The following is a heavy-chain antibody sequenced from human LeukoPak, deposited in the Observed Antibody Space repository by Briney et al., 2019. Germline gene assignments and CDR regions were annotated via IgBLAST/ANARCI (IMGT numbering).Heavy chain of an antibody. Sequence: SETLSLTCTVSGGSITSYYWNWIRQPAGKGLEWIGRIYSSGSTNYNPSLKSRVTMSVDPSKNQFSLRLSSVTAADTAVYYCARDRDSSGYYGYWGQGTLVTVSS. CDR2: IYSSGST. J-gene: IGHJ4*02. D-gene: IGHD3-22*01. CDR1: GGSITSYY. CDR3: ARDRDSSGYYGY. V-gene: IGHV4-4*07.